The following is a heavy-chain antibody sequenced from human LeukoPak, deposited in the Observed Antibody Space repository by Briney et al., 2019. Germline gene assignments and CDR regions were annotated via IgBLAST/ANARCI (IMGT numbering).Heavy chain of an antibody. CDR3: AREDRSSGFYGLDY. CDR1: GFTFRSYA. CDR2: VAGRGDVT. V-gene: IGHV3-23*01. D-gene: IGHD6-19*01. Sequence: PGGSLRLSYAASGFTFRSYAMNWVRLAPGKGLEWVSSVAGRGDVTYYADSVKGRFTISRDNSKNTLYLQMNSLRAEDTAVYHCAREDRSSGFYGLDYWGQGTLVTVSS. J-gene: IGHJ4*02.